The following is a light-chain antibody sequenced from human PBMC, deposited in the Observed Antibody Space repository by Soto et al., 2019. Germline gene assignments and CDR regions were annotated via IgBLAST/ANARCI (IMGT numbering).Light chain of an antibody. CDR1: QSISTW. J-gene: IGKJ4*01. Sequence: EIQMTQSPSTLSASVGDRVTITCRASQSISTWLAWYQQEPGKAPKLLIYAASSLQSGVPSRFSGSGSGTDFTLTISSLQPEDFATYYCQQANSFPLTFGGGTKVDIK. V-gene: IGKV1-12*01. CDR3: QQANSFPLT. CDR2: AAS.